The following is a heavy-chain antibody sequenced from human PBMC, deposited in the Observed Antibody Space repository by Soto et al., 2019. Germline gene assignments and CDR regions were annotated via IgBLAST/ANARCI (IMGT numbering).Heavy chain of an antibody. D-gene: IGHD6-13*01. CDR2: ISAYNGNT. CDR3: ASSLSGYSSSWYYY. V-gene: IGHV1-18*04. Sequence: ASVKVSCKASGYTFTSYGISWVRQAPGQGLEWMGWISAYNGNTNYAQKLQGRVTMTTDTSTSTAYMELRSLRSDDTAVYCCASSLSGYSSSWYYYWGQGTLVTVSS. J-gene: IGHJ4*02. CDR1: GYTFTSYG.